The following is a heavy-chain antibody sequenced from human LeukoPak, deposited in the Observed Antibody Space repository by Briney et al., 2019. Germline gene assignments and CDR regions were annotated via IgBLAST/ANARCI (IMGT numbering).Heavy chain of an antibody. Sequence: GESRSLSCAASGFTFSSYWMSWVSQAPGKGLERVANIKQDGSEKYYVDSVKGRFTISRDNAKNSLYLQMNSLRAEDTAVYCCARGRLRYFDWRFDYWGQGTLVTVSS. CDR2: IKQDGSEK. D-gene: IGHD3-9*01. CDR3: ARGRLRYFDWRFDY. CDR1: GFTFSSYW. J-gene: IGHJ4*02. V-gene: IGHV3-7*01.